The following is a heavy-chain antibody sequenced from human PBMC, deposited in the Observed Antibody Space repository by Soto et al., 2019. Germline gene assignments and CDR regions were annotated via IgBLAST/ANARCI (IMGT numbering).Heavy chain of an antibody. CDR1: GDSISDYY. CDR2: FYPSGRT. CDR3: ARWSLITPQLDV. V-gene: IGHV4-59*01. D-gene: IGHD1-20*01. J-gene: IGHJ4*02. Sequence: WETLSLTCTVSGDSISDYYWSWVRQSPGKGLDWIGYFYPSGRTDYNPSLKSRVTISVDTSKNQFSLELNSLTAADTAVYCCARWSLITPQLDVWGQGAMVTVYS.